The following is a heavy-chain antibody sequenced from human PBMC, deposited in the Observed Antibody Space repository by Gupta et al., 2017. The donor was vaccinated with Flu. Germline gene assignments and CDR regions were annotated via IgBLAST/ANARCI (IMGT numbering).Heavy chain of an antibody. CDR3: ARGVPATNPFDY. V-gene: IGHV1-8*01. J-gene: IGHJ4*02. D-gene: IGHD2-2*01. Sequence: VRQATGQGLEWMGWMNPNSGNTGYAQKFQGRVTMTRNTSISTAYMELSSLRSEDTAVYYCARGVPATNPFDYWGQGTLVTVSS. CDR2: MNPNSGNT.